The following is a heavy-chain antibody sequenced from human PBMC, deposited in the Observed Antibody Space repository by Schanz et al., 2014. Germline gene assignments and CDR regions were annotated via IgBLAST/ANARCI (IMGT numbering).Heavy chain of an antibody. J-gene: IGHJ6*03. CDR3: ARVSMEFERGKSYYYYMDV. CDR2: IIPILGIA. V-gene: IGHV1-69*02. Sequence: QVQLVQSGAEVKKPGSSMKVSCKASGGTFNSYTINWVRQAPGQGLEWMGRIIPILGIANYAQKFQGRVTVTRDTSISTAYMELNSLTSEDTAVYYCARVSMEFERGKSYYYYMDVWGRGTTVTGSS. CDR1: GGTFNSYT. D-gene: IGHD3-10*01.